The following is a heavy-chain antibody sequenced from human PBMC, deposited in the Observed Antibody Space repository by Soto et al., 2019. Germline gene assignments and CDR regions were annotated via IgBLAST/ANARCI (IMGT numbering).Heavy chain of an antibody. J-gene: IGHJ3*02. CDR1: GYTFTSYD. CDR2: MNPNSGNT. Sequence: ASVKVSCKASGYTFTSYDINWVRQATGQGLEWMGWMNPNSGNTGYAQKFQGRVTMTRNTSISTAYMELSSLRSKDTAVYYCASLVVVPADDAFDIWGQGTMVTVSS. CDR3: ASLVVVPADDAFDI. V-gene: IGHV1-8*02. D-gene: IGHD2-2*01.